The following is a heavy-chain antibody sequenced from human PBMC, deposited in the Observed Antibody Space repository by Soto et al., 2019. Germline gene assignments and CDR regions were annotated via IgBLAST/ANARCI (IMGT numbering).Heavy chain of an antibody. CDR3: ARDFPTYDFWSGHSAVHGMDV. CDR1: GYTFTSYS. V-gene: IGHV1-18*04. J-gene: IGHJ6*02. Sequence: VKVSCKASGYTFTSYSITWVRKSPGQGLEWVGWISGYNGKTDSAQKFQGRVTLTIDTSTTTAYMELRSLRSDDTAVYYCARDFPTYDFWSGHSAVHGMDVWGQGTTVTVSS. D-gene: IGHD3-3*01. CDR2: ISGYNGKT.